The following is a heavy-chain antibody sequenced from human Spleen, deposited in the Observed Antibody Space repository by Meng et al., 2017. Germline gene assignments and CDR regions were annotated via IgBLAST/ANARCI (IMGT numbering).Heavy chain of an antibody. CDR3: ARGRRGSREYYFDY. D-gene: IGHD3-10*01. CDR2: IDVSGST. V-gene: IGHV4-61*02. J-gene: IGHJ4*02. CDR1: GDSISSGIYY. Sequence: SETLSPTCTVSGDSISSGIYYWSWIRQPAGKRLEWLGRIDVSGSTNYNPSLRGRVTMSVDTFKNRFSLKLTSVTAADTALYYCARGRRGSREYYFDYWGQGTLVTVSS.